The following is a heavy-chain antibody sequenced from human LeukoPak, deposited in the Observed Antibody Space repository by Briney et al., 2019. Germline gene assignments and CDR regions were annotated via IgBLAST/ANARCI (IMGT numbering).Heavy chain of an antibody. CDR3: ARYSYDSSGYYLDY. D-gene: IGHD3-22*01. V-gene: IGHV4-38-2*01. Sequence: SETLSLTCAVSGYSISSGYYWGWIRQPPGKGLEWIGSIYHSGSTYYNPSLKSRVTISVDTSKNQFSLKLSSVTAADTAVYYCARYSYDSSGYYLDYWGQGTLVTVSS. CDR2: IYHSGST. J-gene: IGHJ4*02. CDR1: GYSISSGYY.